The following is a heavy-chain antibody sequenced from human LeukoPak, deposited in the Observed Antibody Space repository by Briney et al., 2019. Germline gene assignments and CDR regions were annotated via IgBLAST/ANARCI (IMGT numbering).Heavy chain of an antibody. CDR3: ARGLRDRYGMDV. CDR2: ISTTSNYI. CDR1: GFTFSNAW. V-gene: IGHV3-21*01. J-gene: IGHJ6*02. Sequence: GGSLRLSCAASGFTFSNAWMSWVRQAPGKGLEWVSSISTTSNYIYYADSVQGRFTVSRDNAKNTLYLQMHSLRVEDTAMYYCARGLRDRYGMDVWGQGTTVTVSS.